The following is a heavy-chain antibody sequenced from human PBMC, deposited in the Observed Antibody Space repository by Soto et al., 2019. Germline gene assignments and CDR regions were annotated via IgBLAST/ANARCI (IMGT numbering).Heavy chain of an antibody. CDR3: ARGARRAGSSQIDY. Sequence: QVQLQQWGAGLLKPSETLSLTCAVYGGSFSGYYWSWIRQPPGKGLEWIGEINHSGSTNYNPSLKSRVTISVETSKNQFSLKLSSVTAADTAVYYCARGARRAGSSQIDYWGQGTLVTVSS. V-gene: IGHV4-34*01. CDR2: INHSGST. CDR1: GGSFSGYY. J-gene: IGHJ4*02. D-gene: IGHD6-13*01.